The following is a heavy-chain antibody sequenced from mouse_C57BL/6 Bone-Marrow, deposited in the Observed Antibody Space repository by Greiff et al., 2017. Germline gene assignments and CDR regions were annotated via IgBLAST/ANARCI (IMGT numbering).Heavy chain of an antibody. CDR1: GFTFSDYY. CDR2: INYDGSST. J-gene: IGHJ2*01. V-gene: IGHV5-16*01. CDR3: ARDRYDYDGIDY. Sequence: EVKVVESEGGLVQPGSSMKLSCTASGFTFSDYYMAWVRQVPEKGLEWVANINYDGSSTYYLDSLKSRFIISRDNAKNILYLQMSSLKSEDTATYYCARDRYDYDGIDYWGQGTTLTVSS. D-gene: IGHD2-4*01.